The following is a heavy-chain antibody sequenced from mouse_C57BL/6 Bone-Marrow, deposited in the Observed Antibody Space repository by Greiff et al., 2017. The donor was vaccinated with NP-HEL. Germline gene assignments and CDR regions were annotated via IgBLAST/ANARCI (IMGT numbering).Heavy chain of an antibody. Sequence: VQLKESGAELVRPGASVKLSCTASGFNIKDDYMHWVKQRPEQGLEWIGWIDPENGDTEYASKFQGKATITADTSSNTAYLQLSSLPSEDTAVYYCTTGFAMDYWGQGTSVTVSS. V-gene: IGHV14-4*01. CDR2: IDPENGDT. CDR3: TTGFAMDY. CDR1: GFNIKDDY. J-gene: IGHJ4*01.